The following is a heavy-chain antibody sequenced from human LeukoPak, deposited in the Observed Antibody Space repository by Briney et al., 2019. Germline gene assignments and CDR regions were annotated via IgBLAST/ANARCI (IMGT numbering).Heavy chain of an antibody. J-gene: IGHJ4*02. CDR3: ARHGIVDSSRKYYFDY. Sequence: TSETLSLTCAVSGGSISSSNWWSWVRQPPGKGLEWIGEIYHSGSTNYNPSLKSRVTISVDKSKNQFSLELSSVTAADTAVYYCARHGIVDSSRKYYFDYWGQGTLVTVSS. CDR1: GGSISSSNW. CDR2: IYHSGST. V-gene: IGHV4-4*02. D-gene: IGHD6-13*01.